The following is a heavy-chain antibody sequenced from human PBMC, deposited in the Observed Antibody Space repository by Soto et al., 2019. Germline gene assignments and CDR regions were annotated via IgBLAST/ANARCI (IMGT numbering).Heavy chain of an antibody. CDR1: GFTFSSYA. CDR2: ISYDGSNK. D-gene: IGHD3-10*01. Sequence: GGSLRLSCAASGFTFSSYAMHWVRQAPGKGLEWVAVISYDGSNKYYADSVKGRFTISRDNSKNTLYLQMNSLRAEDTAVYYCARVVRFGEEDYYYYYGMDVWGQGTTVTVSS. CDR3: ARVVRFGEEDYYYYYGMDV. J-gene: IGHJ6*02. V-gene: IGHV3-30-3*01.